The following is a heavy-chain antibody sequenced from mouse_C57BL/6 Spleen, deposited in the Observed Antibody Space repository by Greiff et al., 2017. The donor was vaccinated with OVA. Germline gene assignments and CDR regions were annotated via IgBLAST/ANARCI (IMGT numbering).Heavy chain of an antibody. Sequence: VQLQQPGAELVMPGASVKLSCKASGYTFTSYWMHWVKQRPGQGLEWIGEIDPSDSYTNYNQKFKGKSTLTVDKSSSTAYMQLSSLTSEDSAVYYCARRGVTTEDAMDYWGQGTSVTVSS. CDR1: GYTFTSYW. CDR2: IDPSDSYT. J-gene: IGHJ4*01. CDR3: ARRGVTTEDAMDY. D-gene: IGHD1-1*01. V-gene: IGHV1-69*01.